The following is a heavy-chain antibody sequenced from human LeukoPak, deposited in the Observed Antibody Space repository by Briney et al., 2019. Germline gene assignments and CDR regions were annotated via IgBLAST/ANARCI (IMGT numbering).Heavy chain of an antibody. CDR2: IYSGGST. J-gene: IGHJ4*02. D-gene: IGHD5-18*01. V-gene: IGHV3-66*01. CDR3: ARVGYSYGLDY. Sequence: GGSLRLSCAASGFTVSSNYMSWVRQAPGKGLEWVSVIYSGGSTYYADSVEGRFTISRDNSKNTLYLQMNSLRAEDTAVYYCARVGYSYGLDYWGQGTLVTVSS. CDR1: GFTVSSNY.